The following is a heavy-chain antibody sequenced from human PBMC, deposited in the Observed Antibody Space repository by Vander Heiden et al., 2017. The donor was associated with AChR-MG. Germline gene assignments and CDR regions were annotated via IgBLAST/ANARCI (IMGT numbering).Heavy chain of an antibody. V-gene: IGHV3-13*01. CDR1: GFTFSSYD. Sequence: EVQLVESGGGLVQPGGPLRLSCAASGFTFSSYDMHGVRQATGKGLEWVSAIGTAGDTYYPGSVKGRFTISRENAKNSLYLQMNSLRAGDTAVYYCARAKITYYYDSSGYSVDAFDIWGQGTMVTVSS. D-gene: IGHD3-22*01. CDR2: IGTAGDT. CDR3: ARAKITYYYDSSGYSVDAFDI. J-gene: IGHJ3*02.